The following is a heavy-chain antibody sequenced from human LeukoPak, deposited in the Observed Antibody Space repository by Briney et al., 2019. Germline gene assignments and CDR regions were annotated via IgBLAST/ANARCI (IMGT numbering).Heavy chain of an antibody. V-gene: IGHV3-48*03. CDR1: GFTFSSYE. CDR2: ISSSGSTI. Sequence: PGGSLRLSCAASGFTFSSYEMNWVRQAPGKGLEWVSHISSSGSTIYYADSVKGRFTISRDNAKNSLYLQMNSLRAEDTAVYYCARDIYSGGDQIWGQGTMVTVSS. D-gene: IGHD1-26*01. CDR3: ARDIYSGGDQI. J-gene: IGHJ3*02.